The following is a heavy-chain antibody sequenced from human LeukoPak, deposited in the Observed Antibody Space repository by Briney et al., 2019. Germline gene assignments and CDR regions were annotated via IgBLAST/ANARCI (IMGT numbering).Heavy chain of an antibody. CDR1: AGSISSYY. J-gene: IGHJ3*02. D-gene: IGHD3-16*01. Sequence: SETLSLTCTVSAGSISSYYRSWIRQPPGKGLEWIGYIYDSGTTNYNPSLKSRVTTSIDTSKNQFSLKLSSVTAADAAVYYCARHWGYDAFDIWGQGTMVTVSS. CDR3: ARHWGYDAFDI. CDR2: IYDSGTT. V-gene: IGHV4-59*08.